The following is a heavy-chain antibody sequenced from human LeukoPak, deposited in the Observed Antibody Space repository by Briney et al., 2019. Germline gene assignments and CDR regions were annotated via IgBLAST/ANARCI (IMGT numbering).Heavy chain of an antibody. CDR3: ARTTRASIRSAFDI. V-gene: IGHV4-39*01. D-gene: IGHD4-17*01. CDR1: GGSITTSSYY. CDR2: TSHSGTT. J-gene: IGHJ3*02. Sequence: SETLSLTCTVSGGSITTSSYYWGWVRQPPGKGLEWIGCTSHSGTTFYSPSLRSRVSISVDTSNSQFSLKLSSMTATDTAVYYCARTTRASIRSAFDIWGQGTLVTVSS.